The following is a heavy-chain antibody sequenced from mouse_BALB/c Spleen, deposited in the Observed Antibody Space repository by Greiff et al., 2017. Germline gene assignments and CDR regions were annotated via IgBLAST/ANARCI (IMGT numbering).Heavy chain of an antibody. CDR1: GYTFSSYW. CDR2: ILPGSGST. V-gene: IGHV1-9*01. J-gene: IGHJ3*01. Sequence: VQLVESGAELMKPGASVKISCKATGYTFSSYWIEWVKQRPGHGLEWIGEILPGSGSTNYNEKFKGKATFTADTSSNTAYMQLSSLTSEDSAVYYCARGELRRAWFAYWGQGTLVTVSA. CDR3: ARGELRRAWFAY. D-gene: IGHD2-4*01.